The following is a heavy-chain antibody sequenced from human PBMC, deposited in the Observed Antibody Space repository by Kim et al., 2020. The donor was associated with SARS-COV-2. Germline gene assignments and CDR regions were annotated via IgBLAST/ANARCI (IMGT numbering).Heavy chain of an antibody. V-gene: IGHV3-74*01. CDR1: GFTFSSYW. D-gene: IGHD3-16*01. J-gene: IGHJ4*02. CDR3: AREITSLGDH. Sequence: GGSLRLSCAASGFTFSSYWMHWVRQAPGKGLVWVSGIKSDGSRKSYAESVKGRFTISRDNAENTLYLQMNSLRAEDTAVYYCAREITSLGDHWGQGTLVTVSS. CDR2: IKSDGSRK.